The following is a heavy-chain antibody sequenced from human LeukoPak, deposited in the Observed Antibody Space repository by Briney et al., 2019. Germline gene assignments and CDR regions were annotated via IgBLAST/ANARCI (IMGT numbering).Heavy chain of an antibody. CDR3: ARGRLTRGYSSGWLEYYFDY. J-gene: IGHJ4*02. Sequence: ASVKVSCKASGYTFTSYYMHWVRQAPGQGLEWMGIINPSGGSTSYAQKFQGRVTMTRNTSISTAYMELSSLRSEDTAVYYCARGRLTRGYSSGWLEYYFDYWGQGTLVTVSS. D-gene: IGHD6-19*01. CDR1: GYTFTSYY. CDR2: INPSGGST. V-gene: IGHV1-46*01.